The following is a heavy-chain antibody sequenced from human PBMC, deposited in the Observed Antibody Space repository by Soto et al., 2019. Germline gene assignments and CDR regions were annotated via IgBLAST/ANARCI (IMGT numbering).Heavy chain of an antibody. CDR1: GGTFSSYA. Sequence: QVQLVQSGAEVKKPGSSVKVSCKASGGTFSSYAISWVRQAPGQGLEWMGGIIPIFGTANYAQKFQGRVTIPADESTSTAYMELSSLRSEDTAVYYCARFYYYDSSGPSFNNGYYYYGMDVWGQGTTVTVSS. D-gene: IGHD3-22*01. V-gene: IGHV1-69*12. CDR2: IIPIFGTA. J-gene: IGHJ6*02. CDR3: ARFYYYDSSGPSFNNGYYYYGMDV.